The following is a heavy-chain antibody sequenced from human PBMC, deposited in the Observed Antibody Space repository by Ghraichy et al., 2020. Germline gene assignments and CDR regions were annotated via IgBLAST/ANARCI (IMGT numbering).Heavy chain of an antibody. CDR3: ARGVSGGSFDY. V-gene: IGHV3-7*01. CDR2: IKRDGDEK. CDR1: GFTFSRFW. D-gene: IGHD2-15*01. J-gene: IGHJ4*02. Sequence: SCAASGFTFSRFWMSWVRQAPGKGLEWVANIKRDGDEKYYVDSMKGRFTISRDNAKNSLYLQMNSLRAEDTAVYYCARGVSGGSFDYWGQGTLVTVSS.